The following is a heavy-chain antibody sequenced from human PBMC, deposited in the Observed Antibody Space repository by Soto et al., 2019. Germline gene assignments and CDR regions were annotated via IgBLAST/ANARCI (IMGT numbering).Heavy chain of an antibody. V-gene: IGHV3-30-3*01. J-gene: IGHJ5*02. Sequence: GGSLRLSCAASGFTFSSYPVHWVRQAPGKGPEWVAVISVNGNNIHYGDSVKGRFTISRDNSKNTLYLQMSSLRVEDTAVYYCARSHSSSWHWFDPWGQGTLVTVSS. CDR1: GFTFSSYP. D-gene: IGHD6-13*01. CDR2: ISVNGNNI. CDR3: ARSHSSSWHWFDP.